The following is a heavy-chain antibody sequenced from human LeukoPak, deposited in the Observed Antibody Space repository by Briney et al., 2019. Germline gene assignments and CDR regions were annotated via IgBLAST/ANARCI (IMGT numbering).Heavy chain of an antibody. CDR3: ARDVHGDYGSGWFDP. Sequence: SVKVSCKTSGGTFNNSAISWVRQAPGQGLEWLGGIIPFFGKAGYEQKFQGRVTITKDEFTRTVYLELTSLTSDDTAVYYCARDVHGDYGSGWFDPWGQGTLVSVSS. D-gene: IGHD4-17*01. V-gene: IGHV1-69*05. CDR2: IIPFFGKA. J-gene: IGHJ5*02. CDR1: GGTFNNSA.